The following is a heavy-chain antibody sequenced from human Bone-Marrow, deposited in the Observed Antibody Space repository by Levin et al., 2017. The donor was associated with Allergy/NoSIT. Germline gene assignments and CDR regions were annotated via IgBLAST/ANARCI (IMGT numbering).Heavy chain of an antibody. V-gene: IGHV3-74*01. CDR2: SKSDGGGT. CDR3: ARDPGYNGHDWYFDL. J-gene: IGHJ2*01. Sequence: HPGGSLRLSCAASGFTFSTYRMHWVRQAPGKGLVWVSRSKSDGGGTGYADSVEGRFTISRDNAKNTLFLQMNSLRAEDTAVYYCARDPGYNGHDWYFDLWGRGTLVTVSS. D-gene: IGHD5-12*01. CDR1: GFTFSTYR.